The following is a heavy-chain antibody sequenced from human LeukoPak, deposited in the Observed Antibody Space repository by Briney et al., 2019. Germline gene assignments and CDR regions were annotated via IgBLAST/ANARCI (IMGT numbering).Heavy chain of an antibody. CDR3: ARGSRYTDYEAYFGY. CDR1: GFTFSSNA. V-gene: IGHV3-23*01. Sequence: GGSLRLSCAASGFTFSSNAMGWVRQAPGKGLEWVSAVSGSDDSTHYADSVKGWFTISRDNSENTLYLQMNSLRAEDTAVYYCARGSRYTDYEAYFGYWGQGTLVTVSS. D-gene: IGHD4-17*01. CDR2: VSGSDDST. J-gene: IGHJ4*02.